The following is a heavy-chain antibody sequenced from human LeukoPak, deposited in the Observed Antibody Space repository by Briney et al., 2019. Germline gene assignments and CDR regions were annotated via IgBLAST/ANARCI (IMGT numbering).Heavy chain of an antibody. J-gene: IGHJ4*02. V-gene: IGHV3-30*02. Sequence: GGSLRLSCAASGFTFSSYGMHWVRQAPGKGLEWVAFIRYDGGNKYYADSVKGRFTISRDNSKNTLYLQMNSLRAEDMAVYYCAKDQFTNYYDSSGSNFDYWGQGTLVTVSS. D-gene: IGHD3-22*01. CDR3: AKDQFTNYYDSSGSNFDY. CDR2: IRYDGGNK. CDR1: GFTFSSYG.